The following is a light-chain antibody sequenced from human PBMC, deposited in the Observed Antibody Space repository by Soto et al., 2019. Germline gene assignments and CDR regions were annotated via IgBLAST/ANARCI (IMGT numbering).Light chain of an antibody. V-gene: IGLV2-11*01. Sequence: QSALTQPRSVSGSPEQSVAISCTGTSSEIGGNNYVSWYQQHPGKAPKLMIYDVTKRPSGVPDRFSSSKSGNTASLTISGLQAEDEADYYCCSYGGTYYVFGTGTKLTVL. CDR3: CSYGGTYYV. CDR2: DVT. CDR1: SSEIGGNNY. J-gene: IGLJ1*01.